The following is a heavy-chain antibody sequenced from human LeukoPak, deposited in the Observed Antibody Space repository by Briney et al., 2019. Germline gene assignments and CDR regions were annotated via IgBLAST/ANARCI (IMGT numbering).Heavy chain of an antibody. CDR2: ISSSSGNV. D-gene: IGHD6-19*01. CDR3: ARGSSSGWPDYFDY. V-gene: IGHV3-21*01. J-gene: IGHJ4*02. Sequence: GGSLRLSCEASGFTFSGYTMNWVRQAPGKGLEWVAAISSSSGNVYYADSVKGRFTISRDNAENTLYLQVSSLRAEDTAVYYCARGSSSGWPDYFDYWGRGTLVAVSS. CDR1: GFTFSGYT.